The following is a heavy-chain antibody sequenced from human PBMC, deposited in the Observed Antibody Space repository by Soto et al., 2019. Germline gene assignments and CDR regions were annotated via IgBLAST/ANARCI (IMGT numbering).Heavy chain of an antibody. Sequence: QVVESGGGVVQPGRSLTLSCATSGFTFRSCGMHWVRQAPGKGLEWVAVLWYDGTTKYYSDSAQGQFIISRDNSKNTLYLQMNSVRVEDTGVYYCVRDLGRTDYRNNDIFDIWGQGTKVTVSS. CDR2: LWYDGTTK. CDR1: GFTFRSCG. CDR3: VRDLGRTDYRNNDIFDI. V-gene: IGHV3-33*01. D-gene: IGHD3-10*01. J-gene: IGHJ3*02.